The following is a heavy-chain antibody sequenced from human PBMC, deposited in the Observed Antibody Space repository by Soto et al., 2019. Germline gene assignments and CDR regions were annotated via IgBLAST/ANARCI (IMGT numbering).Heavy chain of an antibody. Sequence: GGSLRLSCAASGLTVSSNYMSWVRQAPGKGLEWVSVIYTSGNTNYADSVKGRFTISRDNSKNTLFLQMGSLRAEDMAVYYCARVSVRGQAAFDIWGQGTMVTVSS. CDR3: ARVSVRGQAAFDI. J-gene: IGHJ3*02. V-gene: IGHV3-66*01. CDR1: GLTVSSNY. D-gene: IGHD2-8*01. CDR2: IYTSGNT.